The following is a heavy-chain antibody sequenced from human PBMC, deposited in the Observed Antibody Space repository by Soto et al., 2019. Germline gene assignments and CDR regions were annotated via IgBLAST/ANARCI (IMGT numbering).Heavy chain of an antibody. Sequence: QVHLVQSGAEVKQPGASVKLSCKASGYTFTSYAMHWVRQAPGQSLEWLGRINTGSGNTKYSQKLQGRVTITRDTPASTAYRELSSLRSEDTAVYYCSRSQGAVGWGIYSIFGDFQHWGQGTLVSVSS. CDR1: GYTFTSYA. CDR2: INTGSGNT. D-gene: IGHD3-10*01. J-gene: IGHJ1*01. V-gene: IGHV1-3*04. CDR3: SRSQGAVGWGIYSIFGDFQH.